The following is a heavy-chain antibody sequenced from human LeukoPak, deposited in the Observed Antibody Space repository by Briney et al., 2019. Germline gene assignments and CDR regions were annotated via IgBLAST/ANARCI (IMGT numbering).Heavy chain of an antibody. V-gene: IGHV3-21*04. CDR2: ISSSSSYI. CDR3: ANPPRGAAALV. Sequence: MPGGSLRLSCAASGFTFSSYSMNWVRQAPGKGLEWVSSISSSSSYIYYADSVKGRFTISRDNSKNTLYLQMNSLRAEDTAVYYCANPPRGAAALVWGQGTLVTVSS. J-gene: IGHJ4*02. D-gene: IGHD6-13*01. CDR1: GFTFSSYS.